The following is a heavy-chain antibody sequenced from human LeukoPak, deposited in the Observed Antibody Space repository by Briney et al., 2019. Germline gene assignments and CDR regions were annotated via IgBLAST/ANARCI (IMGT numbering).Heavy chain of an antibody. CDR1: RFTFDEYG. Sequence: GGSLRLSCAASRFTFDEYGMSWVRQTAGKGLEWVSGINWNGRSIGYADSVKGRFTISRDNSKNTLYLQMNSLRAEDTAVYYCARRAGAYSHPYDYWGQGTLVTASS. CDR3: ARRAGAYSHPYDY. J-gene: IGHJ4*02. V-gene: IGHV3-20*04. D-gene: IGHD4/OR15-4a*01. CDR2: INWNGRSI.